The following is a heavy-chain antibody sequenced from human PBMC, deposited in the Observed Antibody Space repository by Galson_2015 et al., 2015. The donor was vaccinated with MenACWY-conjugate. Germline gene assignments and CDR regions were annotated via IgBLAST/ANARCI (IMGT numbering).Heavy chain of an antibody. D-gene: IGHD1-26*01. J-gene: IGHJ6*02. CDR3: ARHPPGGRGMDV. CDR2: INPLDSNI. CDR1: AYIFTNYW. V-gene: IGHV5-51*01. Sequence: QSGAEVKKPGESLKISCTGSAYIFTNYWIAWVRQMPGRGLEWVGLINPLDSNIRYSPSFQGQVTISADESISTAHLQWSSLKASDTATYYCARHPPGGRGMDVWGRGTTVTVSS.